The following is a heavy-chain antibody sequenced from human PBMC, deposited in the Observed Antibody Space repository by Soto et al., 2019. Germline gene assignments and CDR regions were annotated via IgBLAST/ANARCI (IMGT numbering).Heavy chain of an antibody. CDR2: TRNKANSYTT. CDR3: ARGDYFDY. Sequence: GGSLRLSCAASGFTFSDHYMDWVRQAPGKGLEWVGRTRNKANSYTTEYAASVKGRFTISRDDSKNSLYLQMNSLKTEDTAVYYCARGDYFDYWGQGTLVTVSS. J-gene: IGHJ4*02. CDR1: GFTFSDHY. V-gene: IGHV3-72*01.